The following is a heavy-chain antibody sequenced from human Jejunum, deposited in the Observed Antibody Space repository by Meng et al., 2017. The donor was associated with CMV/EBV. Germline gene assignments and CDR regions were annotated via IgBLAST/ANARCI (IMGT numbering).Heavy chain of an antibody. J-gene: IGHJ4*02. CDR1: FSFRDYY. CDR3: ARPHGSGSYFSHNDY. V-gene: IGHV3-72*01. CDR2: IRNKANRYTT. D-gene: IGHD3-10*01. Sequence: FSFRDYYMDWVRQPPGKGLEWIGRIRNKANRYTTEYATSVRGRFTISRDDLKSSLYLQMDSLRIEDTAVYYCARPHGSGSYFSHNDYWGQGTLVTVSS.